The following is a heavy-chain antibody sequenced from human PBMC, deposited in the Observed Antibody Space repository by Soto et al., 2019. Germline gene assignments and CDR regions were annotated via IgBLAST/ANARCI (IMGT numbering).Heavy chain of an antibody. J-gene: IGHJ3*02. CDR3: ARVQSTGWYDCGLDI. CDR2: IDGDGSRT. Sequence: EVQLVESGGGLVQSGGSLRLSCAASGFIFSGHWMHWVRQTPGKGLVWVSLIDGDGSRTAYAESLRGRFTISRDNVKNMLYLQMNSLRAEDTAVYYCARVQSTGWYDCGLDIWGQGTVVTVSS. D-gene: IGHD6-19*01. V-gene: IGHV3-74*03. CDR1: GFIFSGHW.